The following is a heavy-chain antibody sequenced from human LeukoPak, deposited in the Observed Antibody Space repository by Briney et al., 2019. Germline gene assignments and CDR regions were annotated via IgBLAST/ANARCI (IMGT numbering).Heavy chain of an antibody. D-gene: IGHD1-1*01. CDR3: ARVRTTGTSDY. J-gene: IGHJ4*02. Sequence: GGSLRLSCAASGFTFTRYEMNWVRHAPGKGLESVSYISSSGSTIFYADSVKGRFTISRDNPKNSLYVQMNSLRAEDTAVYYCARVRTTGTSDYWGQGTLVTVSS. CDR2: ISSSGSTI. CDR1: GFTFTRYE. V-gene: IGHV3-48*03.